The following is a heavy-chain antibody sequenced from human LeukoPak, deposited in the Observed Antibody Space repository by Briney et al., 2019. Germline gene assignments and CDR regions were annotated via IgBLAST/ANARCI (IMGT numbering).Heavy chain of an antibody. CDR1: GFTFSSYG. CDR2: IRYDGSNK. J-gene: IGHJ4*02. V-gene: IGHV3-30*02. Sequence: GGSLRLSCAASGFTFSSYGMHWVRQAPGKGLEWVAFIRYDGSNKYYADSVKGRFTISRDNAKNSLYLQMNSLRAEDTALYYCAKDNMATMVRGVFDYWGQGTLVTVSS. CDR3: AKDNMATMVRGVFDY. D-gene: IGHD3-10*01.